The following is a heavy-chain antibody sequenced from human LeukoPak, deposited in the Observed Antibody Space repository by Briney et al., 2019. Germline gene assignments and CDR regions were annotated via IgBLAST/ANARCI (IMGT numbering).Heavy chain of an antibody. D-gene: IGHD3-10*01. CDR3: ARGEWFVELYGMGWFDP. CDR1: GFTFSSYS. Sequence: PRGSLRLSCAASGFTFSSYSMNWVRQAPGKGLEWVSSISSSSSYIYYADSVKGRFTICRDNAKNSLYLQMNSLRAEDTAVYYCARGEWFVELYGMGWFDPWGQGTLVSVSS. V-gene: IGHV3-21*01. CDR2: ISSSSSYI. J-gene: IGHJ5*02.